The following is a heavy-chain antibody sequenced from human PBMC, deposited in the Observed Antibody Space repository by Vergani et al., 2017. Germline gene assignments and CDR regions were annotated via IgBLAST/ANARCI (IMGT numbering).Heavy chain of an antibody. D-gene: IGHD2-2*01. CDR3: ARAYCSSTSCYLYFQH. J-gene: IGHJ1*01. Sequence: QLQLQESGSGLVKPSQTLSLTCAVYGGSFSGYYWSWIRQPPGKGLEWIGEINHSGSTNYNPSLKSRVTISVDTSKNQFSLKLSSVTAADTAVYYCARAYCSSTSCYLYFQHWGQGTLVTVSS. V-gene: IGHV4-34*09. CDR2: INHSGST. CDR1: GGSFSGYY.